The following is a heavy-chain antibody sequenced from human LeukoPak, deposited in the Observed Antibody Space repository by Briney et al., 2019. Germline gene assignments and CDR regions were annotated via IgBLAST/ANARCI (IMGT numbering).Heavy chain of an antibody. CDR1: GFTVSSNY. D-gene: IGHD3-10*01. J-gene: IGHJ4*02. CDR3: AKQIGELPIDY. CDR2: IYSGGST. Sequence: GGSLRLSCAASGFTVSSNYMSWVRQAPGKGLEWVSVIYSGGSTYYADSVKGRFTISRDNSKNTLCLQMNSLRAEDTAVYYCAKQIGELPIDYWGQGTLVTVSS. V-gene: IGHV3-53*01.